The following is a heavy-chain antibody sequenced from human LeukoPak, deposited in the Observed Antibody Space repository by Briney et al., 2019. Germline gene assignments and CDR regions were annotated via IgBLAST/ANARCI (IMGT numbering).Heavy chain of an antibody. CDR2: INHSGST. J-gene: IGHJ5*02. Sequence: SETLSLTCAVYGGSFSGYYWSWIRQPPGKGLEWIGEINHSGSTNYNPSLKSRVTISVDTSKNQFSLKLSSVTAADTAVYYCARGAAGTSYSSSVGWFDPWGQGTLVTVSS. CDR1: GGSFSGYY. D-gene: IGHD6-6*01. CDR3: ARGAAGTSYSSSVGWFDP. V-gene: IGHV4-34*01.